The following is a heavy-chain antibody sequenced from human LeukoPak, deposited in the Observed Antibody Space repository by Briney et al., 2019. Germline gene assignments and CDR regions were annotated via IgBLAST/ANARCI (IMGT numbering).Heavy chain of an antibody. J-gene: IGHJ4*02. CDR2: MYSGGAT. CDR1: GFIVSSNY. V-gene: IGHV3-53*01. Sequence: GGSLRLSCAASGFIVSSNYMSWVRQAPGKRLEWVSVMYSGGATHYGNSVQGRFTISRDSSKNTLYLQMNSLRAEDTAVYYCARGVSSGSNVDPFDSWGQGTPVIVSS. CDR3: ARGVSSGSNVDPFDS. D-gene: IGHD3-22*01.